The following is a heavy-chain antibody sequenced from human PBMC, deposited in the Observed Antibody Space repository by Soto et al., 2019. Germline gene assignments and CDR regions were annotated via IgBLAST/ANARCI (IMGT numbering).Heavy chain of an antibody. CDR1: GGSFSGYY. D-gene: IGHD3-22*01. Sequence: SETLSLTCAVYGGSFSGYYGSWIRQPPGKGLEWIGEINYSGSTNYNPSLKSRVTISVDTSKNQFSLKLSSVTAADTAVYYCASFYYDSSGYLLDRGAFDIWGQGTMVTVSS. V-gene: IGHV4-34*01. CDR2: INYSGST. J-gene: IGHJ3*02. CDR3: ASFYYDSSGYLLDRGAFDI.